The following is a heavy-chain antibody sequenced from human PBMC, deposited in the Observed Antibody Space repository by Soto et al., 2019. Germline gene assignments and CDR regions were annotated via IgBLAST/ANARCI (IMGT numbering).Heavy chain of an antibody. CDR1: GYTFTSYG. CDR2: ISAYNGNT. V-gene: IGHV1-18*01. CDR3: ARVQWLTTYYYMDV. D-gene: IGHD6-19*01. J-gene: IGHJ6*03. Sequence: ASVKVSCKASGYTFTSYGISWVRQAPGQGLEWMGWISAYNGNTNYAQKLQGRVTMTTDTSTGTAYMELRSLRSDDTAVYYCARVQWLTTYYYMDVWGKGTTVTVSS.